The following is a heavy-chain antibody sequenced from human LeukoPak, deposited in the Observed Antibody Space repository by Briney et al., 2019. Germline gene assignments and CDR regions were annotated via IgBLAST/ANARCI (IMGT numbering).Heavy chain of an antibody. V-gene: IGHV3-30*02. CDR2: IRFDGTDK. CDR3: AGFGGNSDY. D-gene: IGHD4-23*01. Sequence: GGSLRLSCAASGFTFSIYAIHWVRQAPGKGLEWVAFIRFDGTDKYYADSVKGRFTVSRDNSMNTLYLQMNSLTPEDTAVYYCAGFGGNSDYWGQGTLVSVSS. J-gene: IGHJ4*02. CDR1: GFTFSIYA.